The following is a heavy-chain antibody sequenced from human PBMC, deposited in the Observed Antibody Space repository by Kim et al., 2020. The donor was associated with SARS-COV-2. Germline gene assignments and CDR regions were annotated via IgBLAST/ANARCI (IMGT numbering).Heavy chain of an antibody. Sequence: SETLSLTCTVSGGSISSYYWSWIRQPPGKGLEWIGYIYYTGTTNYNPSLKSRVTISVDTSKNQFSLKLSSVTAADTAVYYCARHDSSGYYPLYWGQGTLVTVSS. D-gene: IGHD3-22*01. CDR3: ARHDSSGYYPLY. CDR1: GGSISSYY. CDR2: IYYTGTT. J-gene: IGHJ4*02. V-gene: IGHV4-59*08.